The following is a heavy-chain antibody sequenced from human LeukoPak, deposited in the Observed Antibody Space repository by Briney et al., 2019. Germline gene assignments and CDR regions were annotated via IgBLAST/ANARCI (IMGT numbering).Heavy chain of an antibody. CDR2: IIPIFGTA. D-gene: IGHD2-2*01. Sequence: SVKVSCKASGGTFSSYAISWVRQAPGQGLEWMGGIIPIFGTANYAQKFQGRVTITADESTSTAYMELSSLRSEDTAAYYCARGVVVVPAAMYYFDYWGQGTLVTVSS. V-gene: IGHV1-69*13. CDR3: ARGVVVVPAAMYYFDY. CDR1: GGTFSSYA. J-gene: IGHJ4*02.